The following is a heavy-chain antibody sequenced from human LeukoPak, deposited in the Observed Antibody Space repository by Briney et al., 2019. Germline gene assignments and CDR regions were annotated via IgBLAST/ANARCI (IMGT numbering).Heavy chain of an antibody. CDR3: ARNYYYGSGSYPNYFDY. V-gene: IGHV3-21*01. CDR1: GFTFGSYS. J-gene: IGHJ4*02. CDR2: ISSSSSYI. D-gene: IGHD3-10*01. Sequence: GGSLRLSCAASGFTFGSYSMNWVRQAPGKGLEWVSSISSSSSYIYYADSVKGRFTISRDNAKNSLYLQMNSLRAEDTAVYYCARNYYYGSGSYPNYFDYWGQGTLVTVSS.